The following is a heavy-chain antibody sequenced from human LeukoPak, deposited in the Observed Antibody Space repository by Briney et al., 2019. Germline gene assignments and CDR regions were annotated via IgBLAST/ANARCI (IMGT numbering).Heavy chain of an antibody. CDR3: ARGLRSVDRYRGYNWFDP. CDR1: GGSFSGYY. V-gene: IGHV4-34*01. D-gene: IGHD1-26*01. J-gene: IGHJ5*02. Sequence: SETLSLTCAVYGGSFSGYYWSWIRQPPGKGLEWIGEINHSGSTNYNPSLKSRVTISVDTSKNQFSLTLSSVTAADTAVYYCARGLRSVDRYRGYNWFDPWGQGTLVTVSS. CDR2: INHSGST.